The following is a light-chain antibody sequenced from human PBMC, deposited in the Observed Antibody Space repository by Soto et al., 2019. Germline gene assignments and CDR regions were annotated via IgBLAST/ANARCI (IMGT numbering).Light chain of an antibody. Sequence: EIVLTQSPGTLSLSPGEITTLSCRASQSVSSSYLARYQQKPGQAPRLLIYGASSRATGIPDRFSGRGSGPDFTLTISRLEPDELGVYYCHQHGSSRRTFGQGTKLQIK. CDR1: QSVSSSY. V-gene: IGKV3-20*01. J-gene: IGKJ2*01. CDR3: HQHGSSRRT. CDR2: GAS.